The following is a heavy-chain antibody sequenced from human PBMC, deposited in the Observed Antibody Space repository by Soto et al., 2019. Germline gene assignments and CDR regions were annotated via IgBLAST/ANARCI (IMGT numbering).Heavy chain of an antibody. D-gene: IGHD5-18*01. CDR3: ARDPTYSYGLVFAFDI. Sequence: GGSLRLSCAASGFTFSSYGMHWVRQAPGKGLEWVAVIWYDGSNKYYADSVKGRFTISRDNSKNTLYLQMNSLRAEDTAVYYCARDPTYSYGLVFAFDIWGQGTMVTVSS. CDR1: GFTFSSYG. CDR2: IWYDGSNK. J-gene: IGHJ3*02. V-gene: IGHV3-33*01.